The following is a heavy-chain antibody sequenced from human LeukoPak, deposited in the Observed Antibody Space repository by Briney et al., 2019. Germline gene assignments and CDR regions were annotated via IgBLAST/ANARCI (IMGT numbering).Heavy chain of an antibody. Sequence: SETLSLTCAVVGGSFSDNHWSWIRQPPGKGLEWIGESNPSGSTYYNPSLKSRVTISVDTSKNQFSLKLSSVTAADTAVYYCARVTGTTSYFDYWGQGTLVTVSS. D-gene: IGHD1-7*01. CDR1: GGSFSDNH. CDR3: ARVTGTTSYFDY. J-gene: IGHJ4*02. CDR2: SNPSGST. V-gene: IGHV4-34*01.